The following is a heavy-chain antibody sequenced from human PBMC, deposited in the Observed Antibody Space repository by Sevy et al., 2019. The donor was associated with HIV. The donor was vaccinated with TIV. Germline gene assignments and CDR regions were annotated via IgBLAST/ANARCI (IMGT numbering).Heavy chain of an antibody. Sequence: SETLSLTCAVSGYSISSGYYWGWIRQPPGKGLEWIGSIYHSGSTYYNPSLKSRVTISVDTSKNQFSLKLSSVTAADTAVYYCASNYGSGSYYSPGMDVWGQGTMVTVSS. CDR2: IYHSGST. CDR3: ASNYGSGSYYSPGMDV. V-gene: IGHV4-38-2*01. D-gene: IGHD3-10*01. CDR1: GYSISSGYY. J-gene: IGHJ6*02.